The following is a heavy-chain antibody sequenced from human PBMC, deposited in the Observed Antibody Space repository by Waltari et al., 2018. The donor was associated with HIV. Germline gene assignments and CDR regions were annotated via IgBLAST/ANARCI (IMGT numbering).Heavy chain of an antibody. V-gene: IGHV4-61*01. CDR1: GGSVSSGSYY. CDR2: IYYSGST. J-gene: IGHJ1*01. D-gene: IGHD3-16*02. CDR3: AGRYSSRLGELSLYEKH. Sequence: QVQLQESGPGLVKPSETLSLTCTVSGGSVSSGSYYWSWIRQPPGKGLEWIGYIYYSGSTNYNPPLKSRVTISVDTSKNQFSLKLSSVTAADTAVYYCAGRYSSRLGELSLYEKHWGQGTLVTVSS.